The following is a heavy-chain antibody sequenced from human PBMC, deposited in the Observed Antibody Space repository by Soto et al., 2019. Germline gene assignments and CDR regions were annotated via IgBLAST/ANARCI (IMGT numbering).Heavy chain of an antibody. CDR1: GFTFSSCS. CDR2: ISSSSNTI. V-gene: IGHV3-48*01. D-gene: IGHD3-22*01. Sequence: GGSLRLSCAASGFTFSSCSMNWVRQAPGKGLQWISYISSSSNTIYYADSVKGRFTISRDYAKNSLYLQMNSLRAEDTAVYYCATTMIVSAAFDIWGQGTMVTVSS. J-gene: IGHJ3*02. CDR3: ATTMIVSAAFDI.